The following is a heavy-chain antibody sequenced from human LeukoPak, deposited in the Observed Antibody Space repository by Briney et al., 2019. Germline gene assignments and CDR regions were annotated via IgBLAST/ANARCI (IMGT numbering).Heavy chain of an antibody. J-gene: IGHJ3*02. CDR2: ITGGGGSA. V-gene: IGHV3-43*02. Sequence: PGGSLRLSCAASGFTFDDYAMHWVRQAPGKGLEWVSLITGGGGSAYYADSVKGRFTISRDNSKNSLYLQMNSLRTEDTALYYCAKELGCSGGSCYDAFDIWGQGTMVTVSS. CDR3: AKELGCSGGSCYDAFDI. D-gene: IGHD2-15*01. CDR1: GFTFDDYA.